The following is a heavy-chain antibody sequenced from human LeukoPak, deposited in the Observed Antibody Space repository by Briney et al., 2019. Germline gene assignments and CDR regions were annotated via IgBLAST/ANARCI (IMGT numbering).Heavy chain of an antibody. Sequence: SETLSLTCTVSGGSISSYYWSWIRQPAGKGLEWIGRIYTSGSTNYNPSLKSRVTMPVDTSQNQFSLKLTSATAADTAVYYCARQQFKTMASFDYWGQGTLVTVSS. CDR1: GGSISSYY. D-gene: IGHD4/OR15-4a*01. CDR3: ARQQFKTMASFDY. CDR2: IYTSGST. V-gene: IGHV4-4*07. J-gene: IGHJ4*02.